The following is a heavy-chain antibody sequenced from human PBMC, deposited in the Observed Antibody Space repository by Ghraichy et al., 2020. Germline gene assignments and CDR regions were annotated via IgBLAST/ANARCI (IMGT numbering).Heavy chain of an antibody. CDR2: FKSKTDGGTT. V-gene: IGHV3-15*01. D-gene: IGHD3-22*01. J-gene: IGHJ4*02. CDR3: TREIGGQSYYDNSGSY. Sequence: GGSLRLSCAASGFTFSNAWMTWVRQAPGKGLEWVGRFKSKTDGGTTHYAAPVKGRFTISRDDSKNTLYLQMNSLRTEDTAMYYCTREIGGQSYYDNSGSYWGQGTLVTVSS. CDR1: GFTFSNAW.